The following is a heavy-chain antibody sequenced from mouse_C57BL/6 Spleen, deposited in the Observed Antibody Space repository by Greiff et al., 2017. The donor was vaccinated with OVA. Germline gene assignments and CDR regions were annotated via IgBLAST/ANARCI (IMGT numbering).Heavy chain of an antibody. D-gene: IGHD2-4*01. V-gene: IGHV1-18*01. Sequence: VQLQQSGPELVKPGASVKIPCKASGYTFTDYNMDWVKQSHGKSLEWIGDINPNNGGTIYNQKFKGKATLTVDKSSSTAYMELRSLTSEDTAVYYCARGVYDYDDGYYAMDYWGQGTSVTVSS. CDR2: INPNNGGT. CDR3: ARGVYDYDDGYYAMDY. J-gene: IGHJ4*01. CDR1: GYTFTDYN.